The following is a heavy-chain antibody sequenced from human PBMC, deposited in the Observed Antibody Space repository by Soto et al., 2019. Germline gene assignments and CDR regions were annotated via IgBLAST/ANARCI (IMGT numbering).Heavy chain of an antibody. Sequence: QITLKESGPTLVKPTQTLTLTCTFSGFSLTSYXXXXXWFRQPPGKALEWLALIYWDDDNHYSPSLKSRLTFXXXXXXXXXXXRXTNMDXAXXATYYCAHGSGWLFDFWGQGTLVTVSS. J-gene: IGHJ4*02. V-gene: IGHV2-5*02. CDR3: AHGSGWLFDF. CDR1: GFSLTSYXXX. CDR2: IYWDDDN. D-gene: IGHD6-19*01.